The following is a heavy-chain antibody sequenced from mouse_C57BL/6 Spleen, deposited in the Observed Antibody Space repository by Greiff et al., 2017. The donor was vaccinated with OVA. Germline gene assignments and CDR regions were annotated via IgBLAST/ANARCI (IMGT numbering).Heavy chain of an antibody. CDR2: IRNKANGYTT. CDR1: GFTFTDYY. CDR3: SRYSNYDAMDY. J-gene: IGHJ4*01. D-gene: IGHD2-1*01. Sequence: EVKLVESGGGLVQPGGSLSLSCAASGFTFTDYYMSWVRQPPGKALEWLGFIRNKANGYTTEYSASGKGRFTISRDNSQSILYLQMNALRAEVSATYYCSRYSNYDAMDYWGQGTSVTVSS. V-gene: IGHV7-3*01.